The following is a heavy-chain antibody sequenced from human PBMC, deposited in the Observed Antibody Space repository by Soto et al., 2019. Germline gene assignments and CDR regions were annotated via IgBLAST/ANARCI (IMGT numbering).Heavy chain of an antibody. D-gene: IGHD3-22*01. CDR1: GFTFTSSA. CDR2: IVVGSGNT. V-gene: IGHV1-58*02. Sequence: SVKVSCKASGFTFTSSAKQWLRQARGQRLEWIGWIVVGSGNTNYAQKFQERVTITRDMSTSTAYMELSSLRSEDTAVYYCAADPSYYYDSSGYRFDYWGQGTLVTVSS. J-gene: IGHJ4*02. CDR3: AADPSYYYDSSGYRFDY.